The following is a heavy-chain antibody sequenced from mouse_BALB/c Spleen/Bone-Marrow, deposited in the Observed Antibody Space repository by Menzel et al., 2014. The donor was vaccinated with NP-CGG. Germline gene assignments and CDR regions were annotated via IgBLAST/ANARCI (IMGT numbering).Heavy chain of an antibody. D-gene: IGHD1-1*02. Sequence: QVQLQQSGPELVKPGASVKISCKASDYIFISYYINCVKQRPGQGLEWIGWIYPGDVNTKYNEKFRGKSTLTADKSSSTAYMQLNSLTSEDSAVYFCAREVGRGGYFDVWGAGTTVTVSS. CDR1: DYIFISYY. J-gene: IGHJ1*01. CDR3: AREVGRGGYFDV. V-gene: IGHV1S56*01. CDR2: IYPGDVNT.